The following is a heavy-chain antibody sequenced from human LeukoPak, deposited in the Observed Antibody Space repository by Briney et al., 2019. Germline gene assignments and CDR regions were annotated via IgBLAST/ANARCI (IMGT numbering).Heavy chain of an antibody. CDR2: IYYSGST. J-gene: IGHJ4*02. V-gene: IGHV4-31*03. Sequence: SQTLSLTCTVSGGSISSGGYYWSWIRQHPGKGLEWIGYIYYSGSTYYNPSLKSRVTISVDTSKNQFSLKLSSVTAADTAVYYCARASYYYDSSGYYYFDYWGQGALVTVSS. CDR3: ARASYYYDSSGYYYFDY. CDR1: GGSISSGGYY. D-gene: IGHD3-22*01.